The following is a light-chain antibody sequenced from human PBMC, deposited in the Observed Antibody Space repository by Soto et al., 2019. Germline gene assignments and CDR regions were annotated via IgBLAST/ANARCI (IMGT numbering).Light chain of an antibody. V-gene: IGKV1-9*01. CDR2: AAS. CDR1: QGISSY. Sequence: DIQLTQSPSFLSASVGDRVTITCRASQGISSYLAWYQQKPGKAPKLLIYAASTLQSGVPSRFSCSGSWTEFTLTISSLQPEYFATYYCQQLNSYPRSFGPGTKVDIK. J-gene: IGKJ3*01. CDR3: QQLNSYPRS.